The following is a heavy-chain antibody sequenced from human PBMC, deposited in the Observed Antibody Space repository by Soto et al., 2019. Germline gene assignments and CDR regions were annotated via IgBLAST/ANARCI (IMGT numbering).Heavy chain of an antibody. D-gene: IGHD6-19*01. CDR3: ARVQTGGVIGVTGHGDC. CDR1: GFRFDDYG. V-gene: IGHV3-20*01. J-gene: IGHJ4*02. CDR2: INWNGGST. Sequence: EVQLVESGGGVVRPGGSLRLSCVASGFRFDDYGMTWVRQGPGKGLEWVSGINWNGGSTDYADSVKGRFSISRDNDKKSLYLQMNRLRAEDPALYPCARVQTGGVIGVTGHGDCWGQGTLVTVSS.